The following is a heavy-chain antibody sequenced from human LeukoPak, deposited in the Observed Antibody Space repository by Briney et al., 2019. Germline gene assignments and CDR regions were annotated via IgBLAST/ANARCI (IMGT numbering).Heavy chain of an antibody. CDR3: ARDPVVGATTDGY. CDR1: GGSISSYY. Sequence: SETLSLTCTVSGGSISSYYWSWIRRPPGKGLEWIGYIYYSGSTNYNPSLKSRVTISVDTPKNQFSLKLSSVTAADTAVYYCARDPVVGATTDGYWGQGTLVTVSS. J-gene: IGHJ4*02. V-gene: IGHV4-59*01. CDR2: IYYSGST. D-gene: IGHD1-26*01.